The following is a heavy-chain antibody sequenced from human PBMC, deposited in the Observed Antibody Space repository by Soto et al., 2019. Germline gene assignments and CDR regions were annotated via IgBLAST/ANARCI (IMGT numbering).Heavy chain of an antibody. CDR2: INPNSGGT. CDR1: GYTFTGYY. V-gene: IGHV1-2*04. J-gene: IGHJ3*02. Sequence: AAVKVSCKASGYTFTGYYMHWVRQAPGQGLEWMGWINPNSGGTNYAQKFQGWVTMTRDTSISTAYMGLSRLRSDDTAVYYCARSLQLLSPLDAFDIWGQGTMVTV. CDR3: ARSLQLLSPLDAFDI. D-gene: IGHD2-2*01.